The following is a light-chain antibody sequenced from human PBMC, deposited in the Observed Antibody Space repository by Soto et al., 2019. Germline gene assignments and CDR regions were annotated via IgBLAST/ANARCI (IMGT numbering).Light chain of an antibody. CDR1: SSDIGDYDY. V-gene: IGLV2-14*01. J-gene: IGLJ2*01. CDR2: EVS. Sequence: QSALTQPASVSGSPGQSITISCTGTSSDIGDYDYVSWYQQHPGKAPKLMIYEVSNRPSGISNRFAGSKSGNTASLTLSGLQPEDEADYYCSSYTRSSSLVFGGGTKLTVL. CDR3: SSYTRSSSLV.